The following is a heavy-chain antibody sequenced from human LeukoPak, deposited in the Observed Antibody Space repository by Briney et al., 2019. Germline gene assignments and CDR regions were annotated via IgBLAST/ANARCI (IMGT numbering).Heavy chain of an antibody. V-gene: IGHV3-30*18. Sequence: GSLRLSCAASGFTFSSYGMHWVRQAPGKGLEWVAVISYDGSNKYYADSVKGRFTISRDNSKNTLYLQMNSLRAEDTAVYYCAKSGYGDAFDIWGQGTMVTVSS. CDR1: GFTFSSYG. CDR3: AKSGYGDAFDI. J-gene: IGHJ3*02. CDR2: ISYDGSNK. D-gene: IGHD5-18*01.